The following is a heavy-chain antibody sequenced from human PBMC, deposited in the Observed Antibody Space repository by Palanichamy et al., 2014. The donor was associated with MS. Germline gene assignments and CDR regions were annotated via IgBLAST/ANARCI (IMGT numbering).Heavy chain of an antibody. CDR3: VRLSGYCSTTSCRGGFDY. CDR1: GYGFTSYW. Sequence: EVQLVQSGAEVKKPGESLKISCKASGYGFTSYWIGWVRQMPGKGLEWMGIIYPGDSGSRYSPSFQGQVTISADKSISTAYLQWSSLKASDTAMYYCVRLSGYCSTTSCRGGFDYWGRGTLVTVSS. CDR2: IYPGDSGS. V-gene: IGHV5-51*01. J-gene: IGHJ4*02. D-gene: IGHD2-2*01.